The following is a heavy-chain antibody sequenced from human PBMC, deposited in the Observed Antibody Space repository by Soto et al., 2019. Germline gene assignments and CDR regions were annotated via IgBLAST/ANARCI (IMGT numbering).Heavy chain of an antibody. V-gene: IGHV3-23*01. CDR1: GFTFSSYA. CDR2: ISGSGGST. CDR3: AKSGYSYGWGGYVDY. Sequence: EVQLLESGGGLVQPGGSLRLSCAASGFTFSSYAMSWVRQAPGKGLEWVSAISGSGGSTYYADSVKGRFTISRDNSKNTLYLKMNSLRAEDTAVYYCAKSGYSYGWGGYVDYWGQGTLVTVSS. D-gene: IGHD5-18*01. J-gene: IGHJ4*02.